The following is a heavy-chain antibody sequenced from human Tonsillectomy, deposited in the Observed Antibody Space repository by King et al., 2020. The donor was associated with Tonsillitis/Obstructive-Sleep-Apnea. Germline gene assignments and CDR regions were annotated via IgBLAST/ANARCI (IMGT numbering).Heavy chain of an antibody. CDR2: ISAYNGNT. J-gene: IGHJ4*02. Sequence: VQLVESGAEVKKPGASVKVSCKASGYTFTSYGISWVRQAPGQGLEWMGWISAYNGNTNYAQKLQGRVTMTTDTSTSTAYMELRSLRSDDTAVYYCARVLTRLHLGELSFYFDYWGQGTLVTVSS. D-gene: IGHD3-16*02. CDR3: ARVLTRLHLGELSFYFDY. V-gene: IGHV1-18*01. CDR1: GYTFTSYG.